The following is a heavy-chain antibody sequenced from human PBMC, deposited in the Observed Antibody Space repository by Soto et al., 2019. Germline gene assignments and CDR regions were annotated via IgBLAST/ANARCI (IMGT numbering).Heavy chain of an antibody. Sequence: SGPTLVNPTQTLTLTCTFSGFSLSTSGVGVGWIRQPPGKALEWLALIYWDDDKRYSPSLKSRLTITKDTSKNQVVLTMTNMDPVDTATYYCAHRPSYCSGGSCYSGFDSCDNETLVTLAS. CDR3: AHRPSYCSGGSCYSGFDS. D-gene: IGHD2-15*01. J-gene: IGHJ4*01. V-gene: IGHV2-5*02. CDR1: GFSLSTSGVG. CDR2: IYWDDDK.